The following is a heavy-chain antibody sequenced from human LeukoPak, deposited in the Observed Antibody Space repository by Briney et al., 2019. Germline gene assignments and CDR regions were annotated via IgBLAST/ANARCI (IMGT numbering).Heavy chain of an antibody. CDR2: ISASGGST. V-gene: IGHV3-23*01. CDR3: AKSQSGYSSGWYLFDY. Sequence: PGGSLRPSCAASGFTFSSYAMSWVRQAPGKGLGWVSAISASGGSTYYADSVKGRFNNYRDNSKNTLYLQMNSLRAEDTAVYYCAKSQSGYSSGWYLFDYWGQGTLVTVSS. D-gene: IGHD6-19*01. J-gene: IGHJ4*02. CDR1: GFTFSSYA.